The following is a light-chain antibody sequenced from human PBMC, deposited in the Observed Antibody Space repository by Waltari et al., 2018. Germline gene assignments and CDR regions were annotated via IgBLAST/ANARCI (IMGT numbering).Light chain of an antibody. Sequence: SYVLTQPPSVSVAPGKTATITCGGDNIGTTGFTWYQQKPGQAPVLVIYDNTDRPSGIPERFSGSNSGNTATLTISSVEAGDEADYYCQLWDSGSDHVVFGGGTKLTVL. CDR3: QLWDSGSDHVV. J-gene: IGLJ2*01. V-gene: IGLV3-21*03. CDR2: DNT. CDR1: NIGTTG.